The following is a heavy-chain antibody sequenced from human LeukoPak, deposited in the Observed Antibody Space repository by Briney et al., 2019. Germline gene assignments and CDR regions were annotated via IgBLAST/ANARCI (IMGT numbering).Heavy chain of an antibody. J-gene: IGHJ4*02. CDR3: AKDLLSGSYFGMVPYYFDY. D-gene: IGHD1-26*01. V-gene: IGHV3-23*01. CDR1: GFTFSSHW. Sequence: GGSLRLSCAASGFTFSSHWMSRVRQAPGKGLEWVSAISGSGGSTYYADSVKGRFTISRDNSKNTLYLQMNSLRAEDTAVYYCAKDLLSGSYFGMVPYYFDYWGQGTLVTVSS. CDR2: ISGSGGST.